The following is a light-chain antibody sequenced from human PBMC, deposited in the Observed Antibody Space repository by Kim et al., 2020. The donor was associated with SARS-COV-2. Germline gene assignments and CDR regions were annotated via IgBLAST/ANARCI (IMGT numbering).Light chain of an antibody. V-gene: IGKV1-27*01. Sequence: SASVGDRVIITCRASQGIRNYLAWYQQRAGKVPRLLIHAASTLQSGVPSRFSGSGSGTDFTLTITSLQPEDVATYYCQKYNTAPYTFGQGTKLEI. J-gene: IGKJ2*01. CDR1: QGIRNY. CDR2: AAS. CDR3: QKYNTAPYT.